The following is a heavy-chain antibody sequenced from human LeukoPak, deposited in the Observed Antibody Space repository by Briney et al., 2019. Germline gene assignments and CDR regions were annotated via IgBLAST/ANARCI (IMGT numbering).Heavy chain of an antibody. Sequence: SQTLSLTCTVSGGSISSGSYYWSWIRQPAGKGLEWIGRIYTSGSTNYYPSLKSRVTISVDTSKNQFSLKLSSVTAADTAVYYCARVRYYYYYMDVWGKGTTVTVSS. CDR1: GGSISSGSYY. CDR3: ARVRYYYYYMDV. CDR2: IYTSGST. V-gene: IGHV4-61*02. J-gene: IGHJ6*03.